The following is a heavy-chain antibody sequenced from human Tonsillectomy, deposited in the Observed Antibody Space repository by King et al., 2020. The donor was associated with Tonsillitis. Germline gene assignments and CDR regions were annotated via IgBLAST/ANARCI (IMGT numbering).Heavy chain of an antibody. D-gene: IGHD3-22*01. J-gene: IGHJ4*02. CDR3: ARGGYYYDSSGYYYPWDY. Sequence: LQQWGAGLLKPSETLSLTCAVYGGSFSGYYWSWIRQPPGKGLEWIGEINHSGSTNYNPSLKSRVTISVDTSKNQFSLKLSSVTAADTAVYYCARGGYYYDSSGYYYPWDYWGQGTLVTVSS. CDR2: INHSGST. V-gene: IGHV4-34*01. CDR1: GGSFSGYY.